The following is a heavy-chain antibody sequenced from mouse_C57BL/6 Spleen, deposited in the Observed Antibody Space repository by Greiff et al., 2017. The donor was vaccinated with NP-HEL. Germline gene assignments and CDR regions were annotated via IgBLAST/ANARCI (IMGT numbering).Heavy chain of an antibody. J-gene: IGHJ4*01. Sequence: VQLQQSGPELVKPGASVKIPCKASGYTFTDYNMDWVKQSHGKSLEWIGDITPNNGGTIYNQKFKGKATLTVDKSSITAYMELRSLTSEDTAVYYCARSGLYAMDYWGQGTSVTVSS. D-gene: IGHD3-1*01. CDR1: GYTFTDYN. V-gene: IGHV1-18*01. CDR3: ARSGLYAMDY. CDR2: ITPNNGGT.